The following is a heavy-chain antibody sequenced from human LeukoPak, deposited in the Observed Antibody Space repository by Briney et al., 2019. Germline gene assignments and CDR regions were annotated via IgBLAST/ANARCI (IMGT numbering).Heavy chain of an antibody. J-gene: IGHJ4*02. CDR2: ISDSGGGT. D-gene: IGHD3-10*01. CDR1: GFTFSSYP. CDR3: AKAPRLAGVPLDY. V-gene: IGHV3-23*01. Sequence: GGSLRLSCAASGFTFSSYPMTWVRQAPGKGLEWVSSISDSGGGTYYADSVKGRFTISRDNFKNTLYLQMNSLRAEDTAVYHCAKAPRLAGVPLDYWGQGTVVTVSS.